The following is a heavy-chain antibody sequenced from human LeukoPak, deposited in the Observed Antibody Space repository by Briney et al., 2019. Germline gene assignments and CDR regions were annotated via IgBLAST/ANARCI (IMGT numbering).Heavy chain of an antibody. Sequence: ETLSLTXXXSGGSXSSYYWSWIQQPPGKGLEWIGYIYYSGSTNYNPSLKSRVTISVDTSKNQFSLKLSSVTAADTAVYYCARGRDIVVVPAAIEYNWFDPWGQGTLVTVSS. CDR2: IYYSGST. CDR1: GGSXSSYY. V-gene: IGHV4-59*12. D-gene: IGHD2-2*01. J-gene: IGHJ5*02. CDR3: ARGRDIVVVPAAIEYNWFDP.